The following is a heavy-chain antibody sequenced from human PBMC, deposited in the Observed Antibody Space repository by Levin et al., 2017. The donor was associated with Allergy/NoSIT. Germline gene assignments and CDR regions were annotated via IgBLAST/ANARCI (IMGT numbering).Heavy chain of an antibody. V-gene: IGHV4-59*13. D-gene: IGHD4-11*01. CDR1: GGSISSYY. J-gene: IGHJ4*02. CDR2: IYYSGST. Sequence: ESLKISCTVSGGSISSYYWSWLRQPPGKGLEWIGYIYYSGSTNYSPSLKSRVTISVDTSKNQFSLKLSSVTAADTAVYYCAREMTTARRYFDYWGQGTLVTVSS. CDR3: AREMTTARRYFDY.